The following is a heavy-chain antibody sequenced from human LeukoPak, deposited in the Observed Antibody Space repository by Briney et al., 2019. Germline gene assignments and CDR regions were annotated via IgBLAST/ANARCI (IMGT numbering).Heavy chain of an antibody. CDR1: GFTFSSYA. CDR3: ARGRENYYYYGMDV. V-gene: IGHV3-64*01. J-gene: IGHJ6*02. Sequence: GGSLRLSCAASGFTFSSYAMHWVRQAPGKGLEYVSAISSNGGSTYYANSVKGRFTISRDNSKNTLYLQMGSLRAEDMAVYYCARGRENYYYYGMDVWGQGTTVTVSS. CDR2: ISSNGGST.